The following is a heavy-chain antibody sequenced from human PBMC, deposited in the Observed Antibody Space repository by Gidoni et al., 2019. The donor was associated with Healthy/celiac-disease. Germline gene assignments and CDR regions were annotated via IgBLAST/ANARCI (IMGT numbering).Heavy chain of an antibody. CDR1: GFTFSSYA. CDR2: SSGSGVST. CDR3: ASPPHSGYYYDFDY. D-gene: IGHD3-22*01. J-gene: IGHJ4*02. V-gene: IGHV3-23*04. Sequence: EVQMVESGGGLVQPGGSLRLPCAASGFTFSSYARSWVRQATGKGLEWVSASSGSGVSTYYADSVKGRFTISRDNSKNTLYLQMNSLRAEDTAVYYCASPPHSGYYYDFDYWGQGTLVTVSS.